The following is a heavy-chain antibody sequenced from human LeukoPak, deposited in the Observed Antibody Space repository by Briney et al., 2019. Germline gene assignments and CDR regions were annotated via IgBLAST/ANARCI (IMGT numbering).Heavy chain of an antibody. CDR3: ARRARITIFGVSWDY. Sequence: SETLSLTCDVNGGSLSGSYWSWIRQSPEKGLEWIGEINQSGNSNYNPSLKSRVTILVDTSKNQFSLKLSSVTAADTAVYYCARRARITIFGVSWDYWGQGTLVTVSS. V-gene: IGHV4-34*01. CDR1: GGSLSGSY. CDR2: INQSGNS. D-gene: IGHD3-3*01. J-gene: IGHJ4*02.